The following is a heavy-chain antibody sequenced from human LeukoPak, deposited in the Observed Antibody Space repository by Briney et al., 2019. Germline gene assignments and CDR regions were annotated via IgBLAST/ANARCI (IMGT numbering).Heavy chain of an antibody. CDR3: ARVEARHGNGMDV. D-gene: IGHD6-6*01. CDR2: IYYSGST. J-gene: IGHJ6*02. CDR1: GGSISSYY. Sequence: SENLSLTCTVSGGSISSYYWGWIRQPPGKGLEWIGYIYYSGSTNYNPSLKSRVTISVDTSKKQFSLKLSSVTAADTAVYYCARVEARHGNGMDVWGHGTTVTVSS. V-gene: IGHV4-59*01.